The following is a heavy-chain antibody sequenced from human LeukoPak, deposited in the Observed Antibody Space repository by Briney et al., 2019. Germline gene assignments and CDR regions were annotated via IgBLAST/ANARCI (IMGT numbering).Heavy chain of an antibody. Sequence: SETLSPTCTVSGGSISSYYWSWIRQPAGKGLEWIGRIYTSGSTNYNPSLKSRVTMSVDTSKNQFSLKLSSVTAADTAVYYCASTRRGIFGVVIDDAFDIWGQGTMVTVSS. CDR2: IYTSGST. D-gene: IGHD3-3*01. J-gene: IGHJ3*02. V-gene: IGHV4-4*07. CDR3: ASTRRGIFGVVIDDAFDI. CDR1: GGSISSYY.